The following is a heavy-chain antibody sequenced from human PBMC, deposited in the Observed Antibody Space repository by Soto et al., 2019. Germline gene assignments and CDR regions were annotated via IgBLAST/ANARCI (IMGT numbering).Heavy chain of an antibody. CDR1: VDSITTYY. V-gene: IGHV4-4*07. CDR2: IDASGNT. D-gene: IGHD6-13*01. J-gene: IGHJ6*02. CDR3: ARYSNNWFQTEGMDV. Sequence: KSSETLSLTCTVSVDSITTYYWSWIRQPAGKGLEWIGRIDASGNTNYNPSLNSRVTMSIDTSKKQFSLKLTSVTAADTAIYYCARYSNNWFQTEGMDVWGQGTTVTVS.